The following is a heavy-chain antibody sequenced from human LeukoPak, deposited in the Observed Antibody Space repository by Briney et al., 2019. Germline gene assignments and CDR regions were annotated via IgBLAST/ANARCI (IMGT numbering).Heavy chain of an antibody. CDR2: INPYTGDT. CDR1: GYTFSDYY. Sequence: ASVKVSCKASGYTFSDYYMNWVRQAPGQGLEWMGWINPYTGDTHYAENFQGRVTMTRDTSLTTAYMELTRLRFDDTAFYFCARAARYHDWLSPSDYWGQGTLVTVSS. D-gene: IGHD3-9*01. CDR3: ARAARYHDWLSPSDY. J-gene: IGHJ4*02. V-gene: IGHV1-2*02.